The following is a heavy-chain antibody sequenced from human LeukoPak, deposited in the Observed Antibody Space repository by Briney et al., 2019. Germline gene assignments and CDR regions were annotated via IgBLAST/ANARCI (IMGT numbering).Heavy chain of an antibody. V-gene: IGHV3-11*01. J-gene: IGHJ5*02. CDR2: ISSSGSTI. CDR1: GFTFSDYY. D-gene: IGHD5-18*01. Sequence: GGSLRLSCAASGFTFSDYYMSWIRQAPGKGLEWVSYISSSGSTIYYADSVKGRFTISRDNAKNSLYLQMNSLRAEDTAVYYCLVDTAMVTGNCFDPWGQGTLVTVSS. CDR3: LVDTAMVTGNCFDP.